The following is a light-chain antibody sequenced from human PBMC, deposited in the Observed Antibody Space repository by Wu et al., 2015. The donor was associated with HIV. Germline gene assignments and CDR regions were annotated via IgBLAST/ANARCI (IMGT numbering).Light chain of an antibody. Sequence: EVVMTQSPATLSLSPGETAIISCRTSQYGSLAWYQQRPGQAPRLVIYSGSTRAAGIPDRFSGSRWGADYNLTISNLESGDFGVHFCQQYEFFGQGTK. CDR2: SGS. CDR1: QYGS. J-gene: IGKJ2*01. CDR3: QQYEF. V-gene: IGKV3D-15*01.